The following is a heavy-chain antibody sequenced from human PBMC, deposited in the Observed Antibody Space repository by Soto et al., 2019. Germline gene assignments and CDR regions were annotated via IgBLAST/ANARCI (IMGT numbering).Heavy chain of an antibody. D-gene: IGHD6-13*01. V-gene: IGHV1-69*13. Sequence: GASVKVSCKASGGSFSNYGFSWVRQAPGQGLEWMGGIIPIFGTPHYAQKFRDRVTITADESTSTVYMELSSLRSEDTAVYYCARGYSISWYATRTYELDSWGQGPLVTVS. CDR3: ARGYSISWYATRTYELDS. CDR1: GGSFSNYG. J-gene: IGHJ4*02. CDR2: IIPIFGTP.